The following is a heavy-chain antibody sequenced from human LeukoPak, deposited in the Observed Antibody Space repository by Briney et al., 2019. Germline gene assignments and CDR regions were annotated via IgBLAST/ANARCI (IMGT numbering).Heavy chain of an antibody. D-gene: IGHD3-10*01. CDR3: ARRYYYNLGSFPFDF. CDR2: IHNSGTT. Sequence: SETLSLTCAVSGGPFSGHCWSWIRQSSGKGLEWIGEIHNSGTTNYNPSLNSRVTISEDTSKNQFYLNLSSVTAADTAVYYCARRYYYNLGSFPFDFWGQGTLVTVSS. J-gene: IGHJ4*02. V-gene: IGHV4-34*01. CDR1: GGPFSGHC.